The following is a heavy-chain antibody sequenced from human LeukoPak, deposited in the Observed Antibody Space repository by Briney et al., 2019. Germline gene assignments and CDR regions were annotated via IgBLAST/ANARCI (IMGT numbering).Heavy chain of an antibody. D-gene: IGHD3-22*01. Sequence: ASVKVSCKASGDTFTSYYMHWVRQAPGQGLEWMGIINPSGGSTSYAQKFQGRVTMTRDMSTSTVYMELSSLRSEDTAVYYCARGRHYYDSSDYYCEGDAFDIWGQGTMVTVSS. V-gene: IGHV1-46*01. J-gene: IGHJ3*02. CDR3: ARGRHYYDSSDYYCEGDAFDI. CDR1: GDTFTSYY. CDR2: INPSGGST.